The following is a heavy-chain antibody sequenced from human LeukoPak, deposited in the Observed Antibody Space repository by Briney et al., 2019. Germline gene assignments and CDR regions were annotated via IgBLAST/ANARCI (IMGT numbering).Heavy chain of an antibody. J-gene: IGHJ4*02. CDR3: TRDHPDCRGATCLLFDS. V-gene: IGHV3-23*01. CDR2: ITSGGRST. CDR1: GFPFSTYA. Sequence: GGSLRLSCAASGFPFSTYAMSWVRQAPGKGLEWVSTITSGGRSTYYADSVEGRFTISRDNTDNTLFLQMNGLGAEDTAVFYCTRDHPDCRGATCLLFDSWGQGTLVTVSS. D-gene: IGHD2-2*01.